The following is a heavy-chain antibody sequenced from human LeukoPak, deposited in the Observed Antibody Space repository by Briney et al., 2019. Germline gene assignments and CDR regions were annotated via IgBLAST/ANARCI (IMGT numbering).Heavy chain of an antibody. J-gene: IGHJ5*02. D-gene: IGHD2-21*02. CDR1: GGSISSGGYY. Sequence: NTSETLSLTCTVSGGSISSGGYYWSWIRQPPGKGLEWIGEINHSGSTNYNPSLKSRATISVDTSKNQFSLKLNSVAAADTAVYYCANRGSVVTAMSGHWFDPWGQGTLVTVSS. CDR3: ANRGSVVTAMSGHWFDP. CDR2: INHSGST. V-gene: IGHV4-39*07.